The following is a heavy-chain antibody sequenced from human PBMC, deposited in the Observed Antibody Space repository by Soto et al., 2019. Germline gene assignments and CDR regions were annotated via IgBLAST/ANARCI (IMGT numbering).Heavy chain of an antibody. Sequence: GGSLRLSCAASGFGFTFSTSAMSWVRQAPGKGLEWVSTFSESGGTTHYADSVKGRFTISRDNSKNMLYLQMNSLRAEDTAVYYCAKFAIFSDYWGQGTLVTVSS. V-gene: IGHV3-23*01. CDR2: FSESGGTT. D-gene: IGHD3-9*01. CDR1: GFGFTFSTSA. CDR3: AKFAIFSDY. J-gene: IGHJ4*02.